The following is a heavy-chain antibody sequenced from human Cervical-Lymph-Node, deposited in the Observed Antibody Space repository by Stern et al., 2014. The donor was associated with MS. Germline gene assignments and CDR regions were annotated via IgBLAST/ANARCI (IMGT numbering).Heavy chain of an antibody. CDR2: ISISSTTI. CDR1: GFTFSDYY. Sequence: VQLVESGGGLVKPGGSLRLSCAASGFTFSDYYMSWVRQAPGKGLEWISYISISSTTIYYADSVKGRFTISRDNAKNSLYLQMNSLRAEDTAVYYCARVNTSLPVDYWGQGTLVTVSS. J-gene: IGHJ4*02. D-gene: IGHD2-2*01. CDR3: ARVNTSLPVDY. V-gene: IGHV3-11*01.